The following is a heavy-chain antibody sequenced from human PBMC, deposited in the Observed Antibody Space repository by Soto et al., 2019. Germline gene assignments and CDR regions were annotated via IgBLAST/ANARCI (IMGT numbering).Heavy chain of an antibody. CDR2: ISGSGGST. J-gene: IGHJ4*02. V-gene: IGHV3-23*01. CDR1: GFTFSSYA. D-gene: IGHD2-2*01. CDR3: AKDGEDIVVVPAAIFFDY. Sequence: GGSLRLSCAASGFTFSSYAMSWVRQAPGKGLEWVSAISGSGGSTYYADSVKGRFTISRDNSKNTLYLQMNSLRAEGTAVYYCAKDGEDIVVVPAAIFFDYWGQGTLVTVSS.